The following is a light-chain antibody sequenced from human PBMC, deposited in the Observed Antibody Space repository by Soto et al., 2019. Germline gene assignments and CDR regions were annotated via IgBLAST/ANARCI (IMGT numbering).Light chain of an antibody. CDR2: SNN. Sequence: QSVLTQPPSAFGTPGQRVTISCSGSSSNIGSNTVNWYQQLPGTAPKLLIYSNNQRPSGVPDRFSGSKSGTSASLAISGLQSEDEADYCCAAWDDSLNGFWVFGGGTKVTVL. CDR3: AAWDDSLNGFWV. V-gene: IGLV1-44*01. J-gene: IGLJ3*02. CDR1: SSNIGSNT.